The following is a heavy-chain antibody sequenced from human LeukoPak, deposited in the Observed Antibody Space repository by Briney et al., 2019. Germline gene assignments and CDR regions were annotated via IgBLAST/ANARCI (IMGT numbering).Heavy chain of an antibody. V-gene: IGHV3-53*01. Sequence: GGSLKLSCAASGFTVSSNYMSWVRQAPGKGLEWVSIIYSGGSTYFADSVKGRFTISRDNSKNTLYLQMNSLRAEDTALYYCARVPVASWIQLDSWGQGTLVTVSS. J-gene: IGHJ4*02. CDR3: ARVPVASWIQLDS. CDR1: GFTVSSNY. CDR2: IYSGGST. D-gene: IGHD6-13*01.